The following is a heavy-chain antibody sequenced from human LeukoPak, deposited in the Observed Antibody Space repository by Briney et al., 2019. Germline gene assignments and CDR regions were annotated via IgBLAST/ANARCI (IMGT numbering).Heavy chain of an antibody. CDR3: ARVGSTFGCDSSGYYCDAFDI. V-gene: IGHV4-34*01. J-gene: IGHJ3*02. CDR2: INHSGST. CDR1: GGSFSGYY. D-gene: IGHD3-22*01. Sequence: SETLSLTCAVYGGSFSGYYWSWIRQPPGKGLEWIGEINHSGSTNYNPSLKSRVTISVDTSKNQFSLKLSSVTAADTAVYYCARVGSTFGCDSSGYYCDAFDIWGQGTMVTVSS.